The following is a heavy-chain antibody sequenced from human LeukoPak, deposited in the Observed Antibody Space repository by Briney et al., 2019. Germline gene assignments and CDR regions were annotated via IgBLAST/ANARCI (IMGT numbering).Heavy chain of an antibody. V-gene: IGHV1-18*01. D-gene: IGHD6-19*01. CDR2: ISAHNGNT. CDR1: GYTFTSYG. J-gene: IGHJ4*02. CDR3: ARGRASSGWYVGHY. Sequence: GASVKVSCKASGYTFTSYGISWVRQAPGQGLEWMGWISAHNGNTNYAQKLQGRVTMTTDTSTSTAYMELRSLRSDDTAVYYCARGRASSGWYVGHYWGQGTLVTVSS.